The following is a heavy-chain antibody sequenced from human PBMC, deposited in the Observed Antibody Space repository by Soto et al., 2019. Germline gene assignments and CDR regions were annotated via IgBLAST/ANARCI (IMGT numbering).Heavy chain of an antibody. V-gene: IGHV3-64*01. CDR2: ISSNGGST. J-gene: IGHJ6*03. Sequence: GSLRLSCAASGFTFSSYAMHWVRQAPGKGLEYVSAISSNGGSTYYANSVKGRFTISRDNSKNTLYLQMGSLRAEDMAVYYCARAPPPRKRNYMDVWGKGTTVTVSS. CDR1: GFTFSSYA. CDR3: ARAPPPRKRNYMDV.